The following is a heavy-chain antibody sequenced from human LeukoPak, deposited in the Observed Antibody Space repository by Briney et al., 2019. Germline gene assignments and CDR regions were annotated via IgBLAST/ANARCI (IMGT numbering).Heavy chain of an antibody. Sequence: PSETLSLTCTVSGGSISSYYWSWIRQPAGKGLEWIGRIYTSGSTNYNPSLKSRVTMSVDTSKNQVSLKLSSVTAADTAVYYCARGGASSSWLRGAFDIWGQGTMVTVSS. D-gene: IGHD6-13*01. CDR2: IYTSGST. J-gene: IGHJ3*02. V-gene: IGHV4-4*07. CDR3: ARGGASSSWLRGAFDI. CDR1: GGSISSYY.